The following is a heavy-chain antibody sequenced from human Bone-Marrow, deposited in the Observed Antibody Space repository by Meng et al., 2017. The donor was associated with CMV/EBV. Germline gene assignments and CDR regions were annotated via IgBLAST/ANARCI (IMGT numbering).Heavy chain of an antibody. CDR2: ITHSGST. V-gene: IGHV4-34*01. CDR1: GAPFSGY. Sequence: QVHLQPWGAGLLKPSETLSLTCGVYGAPFSGYWSWVRQPPGKGLEWIGEITHSGSTNYNVSLKSRVTISIDTSKNQFSLKLSSVTATDTAVYYCAPGFRSWSGSYSSWGQGTLVTVSS. J-gene: IGHJ4*02. CDR3: APGFRSWSGSYSS. D-gene: IGHD1-26*01.